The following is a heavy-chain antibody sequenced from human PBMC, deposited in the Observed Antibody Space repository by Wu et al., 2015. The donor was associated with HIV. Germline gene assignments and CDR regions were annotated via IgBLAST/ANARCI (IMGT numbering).Heavy chain of an antibody. CDR3: AREGRLRPWGNEVDY. CDR2: IIPVLRTT. CDR1: GGKFSNYA. D-gene: IGHD5-12*01. J-gene: IGHJ4*02. V-gene: IGHV1-69*11. Sequence: QVQLVQSGAEVKKPGSSVRVSCKSSGGKFSNYAISWVRQAPGQGLEWMGGIIPVLRTTTYAQKFQGRVTITADESTSTTHMELSSLRSEDTAVYYCAREGRLRPWGNEVDYWGQGTLVTVSS.